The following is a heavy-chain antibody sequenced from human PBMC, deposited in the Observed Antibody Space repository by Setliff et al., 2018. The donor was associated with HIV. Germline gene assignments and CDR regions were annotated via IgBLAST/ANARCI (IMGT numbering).Heavy chain of an antibody. CDR1: GGSINSHY. J-gene: IGHJ3*02. CDR3: ARALAYCGADCPEDAFDI. Sequence: SETLSLTCTVSGGSINSHYWNWIRQPPGKGPEWLAYVYYSGSTNYNPSLKSRVTISVDTSKNHFSLRLNSLTAADTAVYYCARALAYCGADCPEDAFDIWGQGTMVTV. D-gene: IGHD2-21*01. CDR2: VYYSGST. V-gene: IGHV4-59*11.